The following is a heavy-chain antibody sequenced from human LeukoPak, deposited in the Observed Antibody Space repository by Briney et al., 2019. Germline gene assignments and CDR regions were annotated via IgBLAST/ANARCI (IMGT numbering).Heavy chain of an antibody. V-gene: IGHV3-69-1*01. CDR2: ISSSGHM. J-gene: IGHJ6*02. D-gene: IGHD2-2*01. CDR3: ASSDIVVVPAAKGTYYYGMDV. Sequence: PGGSLRLSCAASGFTLSNYNMNWVRQAPGKGLEWVSSISSSGHMYYADSVKGRFTISRDSAKNSLYLQMNSLRAEDTTVYYCASSDIVVVPAAKGTYYYGMDVWGQGTTVTVSS. CDR1: GFTLSNYN.